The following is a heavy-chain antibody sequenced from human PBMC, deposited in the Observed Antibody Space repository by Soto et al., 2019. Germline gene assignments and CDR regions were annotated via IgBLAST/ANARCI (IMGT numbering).Heavy chain of an antibody. CDR3: ARDRFCSSAACYVTLDY. D-gene: IGHD2-2*01. J-gene: IGHJ4*02. V-gene: IGHV3-33*01. CDR2: LWNDGSNE. CDR1: GFTFSNYG. Sequence: QVQLVESGGGVVQPGRSLRVSCAASGFTFSNYGMHWVRQAPGKGLEWVAVLWNDGSNENYADSVKGRFTISRDNSKNXXNLQMNSLRAEDTAIYYCARDRFCSSAACYVTLDYWGQGTLVPVPS.